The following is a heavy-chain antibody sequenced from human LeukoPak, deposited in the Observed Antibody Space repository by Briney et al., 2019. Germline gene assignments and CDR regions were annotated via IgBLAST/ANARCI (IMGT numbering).Heavy chain of an antibody. CDR1: GVSISSYY. D-gene: IGHD3-9*01. CDR3: ATRGAAGYYNY. J-gene: IGHJ4*02. Sequence: SETLSLTCTVSGVSISSYYWGWIRQPPGKGLEWIGYIYYSGSTNYNPSLKSRVTISVDTSKNQFSLKLSSLTAADTAVYYCATRGAAGYYNYWGQGTLVTVSS. CDR2: IYYSGST. V-gene: IGHV4-59*01.